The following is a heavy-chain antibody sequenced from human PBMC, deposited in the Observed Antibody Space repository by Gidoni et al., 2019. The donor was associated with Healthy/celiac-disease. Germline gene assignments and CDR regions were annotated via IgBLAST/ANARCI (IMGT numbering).Heavy chain of an antibody. CDR2: IYPGDSGI. D-gene: IGHD3-10*01. J-gene: IGHJ5*02. CDR1: GYSFTSYW. CDR3: TRLSGSGSTTYWFDP. V-gene: IGHV5-51*01. Sequence: EVPLVQSGAEVKKPGESLKISCKGSGYSFTSYWIGWVRQMPGKGLEWMGIIYPGDSGIRYSPSFEGQVTISADKSISTAYLQWSSLKASDTAMYYCTRLSGSGSTTYWFDPWGQGTLVSVSS.